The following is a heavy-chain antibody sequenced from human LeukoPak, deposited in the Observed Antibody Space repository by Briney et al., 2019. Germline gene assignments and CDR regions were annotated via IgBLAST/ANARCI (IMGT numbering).Heavy chain of an antibody. CDR1: GFTFSDYY. D-gene: IGHD3-22*01. CDR2: ISSSGSTI. V-gene: IGHV3-11*01. J-gene: IGHJ4*02. Sequence: GGSLRLSCAASGFTFSDYYMSWIRQAPGKGLEWVSYISSSGSTIYYADTVKGRFTISRDNAKNSLYLQMNSLRAEDTAVYYCARTLRYDSSGYYDYWGQGTLVTVSS. CDR3: ARTLRYDSSGYYDY.